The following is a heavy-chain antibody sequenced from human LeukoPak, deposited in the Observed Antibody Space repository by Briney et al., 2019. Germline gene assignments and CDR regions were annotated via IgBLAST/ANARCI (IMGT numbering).Heavy chain of an antibody. D-gene: IGHD4-17*01. Sequence: GGSLRLSCVASGFTFSSYAMSWVRQAPGKGLEWVSVISGSGGSPYYADSVKGRFTISRDNSKNTLYLQMNTLRTEDTAVYYCAKNGLRIYKYYMDVWGKGTTVTVSS. CDR3: AKNGLRIYKYYMDV. V-gene: IGHV3-23*01. J-gene: IGHJ6*03. CDR1: GFTFSSYA. CDR2: ISGSGGSP.